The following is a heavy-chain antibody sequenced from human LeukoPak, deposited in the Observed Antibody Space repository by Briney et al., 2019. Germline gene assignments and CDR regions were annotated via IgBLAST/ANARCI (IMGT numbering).Heavy chain of an antibody. CDR3: ALGRTYYYDGSGYSAKHAFDI. J-gene: IGHJ3*02. D-gene: IGHD3-22*01. CDR2: IYYSGST. CDR1: GGSISSSSYY. Sequence: SETLSLTCTVSGGSISSSSYYWGWIRQPPGKGLEWIGSIYYSGSTYYNPSLKSRVTISVDTSKNQFSLKLSSVTAADTAVYYCALGRTYYYDGSGYSAKHAFDIWGQGTMVTVSS. V-gene: IGHV4-39*07.